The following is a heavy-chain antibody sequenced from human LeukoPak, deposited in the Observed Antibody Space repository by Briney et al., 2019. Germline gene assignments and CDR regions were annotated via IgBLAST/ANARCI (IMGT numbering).Heavy chain of an antibody. CDR1: GYTFTSYG. D-gene: IGHD5-12*01. V-gene: IGHV1-18*01. CDR2: INAYNGNT. CDR3: ARDYFSLSATSADSELFDY. Sequence: ASVKVSCKASGYTFTSYGISWVRQAPGQGLEWMGWINAYNGNTNYAQKLQGRVTMTTDTSTSTAYMELRSLTSDDTAVYYCARDYFSLSATSADSELFDYWGQGTLVTVSS. J-gene: IGHJ4*02.